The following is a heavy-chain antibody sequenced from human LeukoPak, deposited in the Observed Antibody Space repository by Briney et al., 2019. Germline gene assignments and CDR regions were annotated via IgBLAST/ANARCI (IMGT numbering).Heavy chain of an antibody. CDR1: GYTFTSYD. V-gene: IGHV1-69*13. CDR3: AREPHSSSWNGMDV. J-gene: IGHJ6*02. Sequence: SVKVSCKASGYTFTSYDISWVRQAPGQGLEWMGGIIPIFGTGNYEQKFQGRVTITADESTSTAYMEMSSLRSEDTAVYYCAREPHSSSWNGMDVWGQGTTVTVSS. D-gene: IGHD6-13*01. CDR2: IIPIFGTG.